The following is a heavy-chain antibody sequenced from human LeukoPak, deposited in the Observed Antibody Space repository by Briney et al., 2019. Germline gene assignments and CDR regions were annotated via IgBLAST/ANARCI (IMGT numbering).Heavy chain of an antibody. V-gene: IGHV3-7*03. Sequence: GGSLRLSCAASGFTFSSYWMNWARQAPGKGLEWVASINHNGNVNYYVDSVKGRFTISRDNAKNSLYLQMSNLRAEDTAVYFCARRGGLDVWGQGATVTVSS. J-gene: IGHJ6*02. D-gene: IGHD3-10*01. CDR3: ARRGGLDV. CDR2: INHNGNVN. CDR1: GFTFSSYW.